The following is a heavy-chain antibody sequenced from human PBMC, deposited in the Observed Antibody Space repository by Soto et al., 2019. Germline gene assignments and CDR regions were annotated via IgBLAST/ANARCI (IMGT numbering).Heavy chain of an antibody. Sequence: EVQLVESGGGLVQPGGSLRLACAASGFTFTRHWMHWVRQAPGKGLVWVSRIDSYGSSTHYADSVKGRITISRDNAKNKVYLPMNSLRAEDTAVYYCASSVVPAAMGGPYFYGIDVWGQGTTVTVSS. J-gene: IGHJ6*02. CDR2: IDSYGSST. CDR1: GFTFTRHW. V-gene: IGHV3-74*01. CDR3: ASSVVPAAMGGPYFYGIDV. D-gene: IGHD2-2*01.